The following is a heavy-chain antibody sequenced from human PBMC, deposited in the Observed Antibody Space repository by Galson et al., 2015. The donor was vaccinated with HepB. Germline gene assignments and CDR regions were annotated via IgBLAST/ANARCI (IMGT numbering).Heavy chain of an antibody. D-gene: IGHD6-13*01. CDR3: STEIAGISCHS. CDR2: IKRKTDGGTT. V-gene: IGHV3-15*07. CDR1: GFTVSSAW. Sequence: SLRLSCAASGFTVSSAWMNWVRQAPGKGLEWVGRIKRKTDGGTTDYAAPVKGRFTISRDDSHNTLRRQMNSLRTEDTAGDYCSTEIAGISCHSWGQGTLVTVSS. J-gene: IGHJ5*02.